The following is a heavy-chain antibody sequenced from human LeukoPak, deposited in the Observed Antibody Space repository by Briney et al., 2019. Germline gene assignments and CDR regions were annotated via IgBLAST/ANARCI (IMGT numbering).Heavy chain of an antibody. CDR3: ARDRGAVAATWFDY. J-gene: IGHJ4*02. D-gene: IGHD6-19*01. Sequence: PGGSLRLSCAASGFTFSSYGMHWVRQAPGKGLEWVSCIGSSSSGYTNYADSVKGRFTISRDNAKNSLYLQMDGLRAEDTAVYYCARDRGAVAATWFDYWGQGTLVTVSS. CDR1: GFTFSSYG. CDR2: IGSSSSGYT. V-gene: IGHV3-21*04.